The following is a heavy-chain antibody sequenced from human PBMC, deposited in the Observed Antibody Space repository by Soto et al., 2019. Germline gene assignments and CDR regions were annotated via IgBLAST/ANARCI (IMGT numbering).Heavy chain of an antibody. J-gene: IGHJ3*02. CDR3: ARGVTKVRINDAFDI. D-gene: IGHD3-10*01. CDR1: VFSFDDYG. Sequence: PGGSLRLSCAASVFSFDDYGMSWVRQAPGKGLEWVSGINWNGGRTGYADSVKGRFTISRDNAKNSLYLQMNSLRAEDTALYYCARGVTKVRINDAFDIWGQGTMVTVSS. CDR2: INWNGGRT. V-gene: IGHV3-20*04.